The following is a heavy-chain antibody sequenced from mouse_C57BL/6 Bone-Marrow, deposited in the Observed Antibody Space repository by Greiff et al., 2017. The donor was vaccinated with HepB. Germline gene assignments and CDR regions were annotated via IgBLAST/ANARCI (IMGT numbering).Heavy chain of an antibody. CDR2: IYPGDGDT. V-gene: IGHV1-82*01. CDR1: GYAFSSSW. CDR3: ARGMIYYGFFDY. Sequence: QVQLQQSGPELVKPGASVKISCKASGYAFSSSWMNWVKQRPGKGLEWIGRIYPGDGDTNYNGKFKGKATLTADKSSSTAYMQLSSLTSEDSAVCFCARGMIYYGFFDYWGQGTTLTVYS. J-gene: IGHJ2*01. D-gene: IGHD2-2*01.